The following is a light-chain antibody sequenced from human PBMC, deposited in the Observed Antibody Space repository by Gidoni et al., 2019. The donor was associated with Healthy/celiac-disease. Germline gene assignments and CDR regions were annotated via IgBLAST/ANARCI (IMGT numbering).Light chain of an antibody. V-gene: IGKV3-11*01. CDR1: QSVSSY. CDR3: QQRSNWPPALT. CDR2: DAS. J-gene: IGKJ4*01. Sequence: EIVLTQSPATLSLSPGERATLSCRASQSVSSYLAWYQQKPGQAPRLLIYDASNRATGIPARCSGSGSGTDFTRTISSLEPEDFAGYYCQQRSNWPPALTFGGGTKVEIK.